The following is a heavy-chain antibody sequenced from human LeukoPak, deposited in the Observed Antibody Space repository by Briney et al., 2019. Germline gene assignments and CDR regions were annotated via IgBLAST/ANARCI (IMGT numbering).Heavy chain of an antibody. CDR3: ARDLTAYFDY. CDR1: GFTVSSNY. Sequence: GGSLRLSCAASGFTVSSNYMSWVRQAPGKGLEWVSVIYSGGSTYYADSVKGRFTISRDNSKKTLYLQMNSLRAEDTAVYYCARDLTAYFDYWGQGTLVTVSP. D-gene: IGHD3-16*01. CDR2: IYSGGST. V-gene: IGHV3-66*01. J-gene: IGHJ4*02.